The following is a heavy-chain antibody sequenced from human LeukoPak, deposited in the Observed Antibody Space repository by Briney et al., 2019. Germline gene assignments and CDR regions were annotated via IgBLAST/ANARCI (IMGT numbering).Heavy chain of an antibody. Sequence: GGSLRLSCAASGFTFSSYDMSWVRQAPGKGLEWVSGITYSSGYTYYADSVKGRFTISRDNSKNTLYLQMNSLRAEDTAVYYCARGVGATNIDFDYWGQGTLVTVSS. J-gene: IGHJ4*02. CDR2: ITYSSGYT. CDR1: GFTFSSYD. V-gene: IGHV3-23*01. D-gene: IGHD1-26*01. CDR3: ARGVGATNIDFDY.